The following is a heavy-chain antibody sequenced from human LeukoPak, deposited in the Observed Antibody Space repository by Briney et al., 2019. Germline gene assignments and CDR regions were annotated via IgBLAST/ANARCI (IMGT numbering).Heavy chain of an antibody. D-gene: IGHD2-15*01. CDR3: ARSARRLDIVVVVAATRPYYYGMDV. CDR2: ISAYNGNT. Sequence: ASVKVSCKASVYTFTSYGISWVRQAPGQGLEWMGWISAYNGNTNYAQKLQGRVTMTTDTSTSTAYMELRSLRSDDTAVYYCARSARRLDIVVVVAATRPYYYGMDVWGQGTTVTVSS. V-gene: IGHV1-18*01. J-gene: IGHJ6*02. CDR1: VYTFTSYG.